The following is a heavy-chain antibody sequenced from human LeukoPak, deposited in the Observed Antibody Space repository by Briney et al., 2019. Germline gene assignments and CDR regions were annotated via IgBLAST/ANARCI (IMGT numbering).Heavy chain of an antibody. D-gene: IGHD6-19*01. CDR2: LDPEDGET. CDR1: GYSLTELY. Sequence: ASVKVSCKVSGYSLTELYMHWVRQAPGKGLEWLGGLDPEDGETIYAQKIQGRVTMTEDTSTDTAYMELSSLRSEDTAVYYCARWYSSGWCDYWGQGTLVTVSS. CDR3: ARWYSSGWCDY. V-gene: IGHV1-24*01. J-gene: IGHJ4*02.